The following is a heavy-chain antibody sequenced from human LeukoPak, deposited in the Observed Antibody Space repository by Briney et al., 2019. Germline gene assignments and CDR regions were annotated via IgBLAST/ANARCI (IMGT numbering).Heavy chain of an antibody. D-gene: IGHD1-14*01. V-gene: IGHV4-34*01. Sequence: PSETLSLTCAVYGGSFSGYYWSWIRQPPGKGLEWIGEINHSGSTNYNPSLKSRVTISVDTSKNQFSLKLSSVTAADTAVYYCAREVWSRNRSENDYWGQGTLVTVSS. CDR1: GGSFSGYY. J-gene: IGHJ4*02. CDR2: INHSGST. CDR3: AREVWSRNRSENDY.